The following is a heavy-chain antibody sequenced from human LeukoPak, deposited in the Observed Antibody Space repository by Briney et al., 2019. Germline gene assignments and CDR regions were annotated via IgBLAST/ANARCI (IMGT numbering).Heavy chain of an antibody. V-gene: IGHV3-48*03. CDR3: AKVIAAAY. J-gene: IGHJ4*02. CDR2: ISTSGDLI. Sequence: GGSLRLSCAASKFILSTYDINWVRQAPGKGLEWISYISTSGDLIYYADSVKGRFTISRDNSKNTLYLQMNSLRAEDTAVYYCAKVIAAAYWGQGTLVTVSS. CDR1: KFILSTYD. D-gene: IGHD6-25*01.